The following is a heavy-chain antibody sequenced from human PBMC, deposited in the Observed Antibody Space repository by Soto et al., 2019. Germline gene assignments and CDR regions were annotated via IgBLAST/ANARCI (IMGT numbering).Heavy chain of an antibody. J-gene: IGHJ4*02. D-gene: IGHD1-1*01. CDR3: ARRAETNGWNGFGADKYYFDF. CDR2: LNPNTGDS. V-gene: IGHV1-8*01. CDR1: GYTLPRYY. Sequence: ASVKVSCQASGYTLPRYYISWVPHAPRPGPARMGWLNPNTGDSGYAQKFQGRITVTSDTSINTVHMELSSLRSEDTAVYYCARRAETNGWNGFGADKYYFDFWGQGTLVTVSS.